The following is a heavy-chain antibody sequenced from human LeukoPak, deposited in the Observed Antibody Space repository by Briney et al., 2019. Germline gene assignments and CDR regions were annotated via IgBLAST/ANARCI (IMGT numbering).Heavy chain of an antibody. CDR3: AKDIISNDNYYYYGMDV. J-gene: IGHJ6*02. CDR1: GFTFDDYA. D-gene: IGHD4-11*01. CDR2: ISWNSGSI. Sequence: GGSLRLSCAASGFTFDDYAMHWVRQAPGKGLEWVSGISWNSGSIGYADSVKGRFTISRDNAKNSLYLQMNSLRAEDTALYYCAKDIISNDNYYYYGMDVWGQGTTVTVSS. V-gene: IGHV3-9*01.